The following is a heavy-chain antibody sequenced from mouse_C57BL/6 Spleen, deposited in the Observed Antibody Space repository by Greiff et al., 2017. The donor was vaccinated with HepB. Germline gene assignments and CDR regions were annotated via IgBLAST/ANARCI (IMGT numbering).Heavy chain of an antibody. CDR3: TRSGLYDPRFAY. CDR2: IYPGNSDT. Sequence: EVQLQQSGTVLAGPGASVKMSCKTSGYTFTSYWMHWVKQRPGQGLEWIGAIYPGNSDTSYNQKFKGKAKLTAVTSASTAYMELSSLTNEDSAVYYCTRSGLYDPRFAYWGQGTLVTVSA. V-gene: IGHV1-5*01. J-gene: IGHJ3*01. CDR1: GYTFTSYW. D-gene: IGHD2-14*01.